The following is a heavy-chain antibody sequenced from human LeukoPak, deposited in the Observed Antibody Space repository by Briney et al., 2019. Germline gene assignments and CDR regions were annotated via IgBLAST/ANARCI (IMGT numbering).Heavy chain of an antibody. CDR2: ISWNSSTI. V-gene: IGHV3-9*01. CDR1: GFIFNNYA. J-gene: IGHJ4*02. D-gene: IGHD6-19*01. Sequence: GGSLRLSCAGSGFIFNNYAMHWVRQPPGEGLEWVSGISWNSSTIDYADSVRGRFTISRDNAKNSLYLQMDSLRVEDTAFYYCAKDNRRHYTSGPNPDSLHWGQGALVTVSS. CDR3: AKDNRRHYTSGPNPDSLH.